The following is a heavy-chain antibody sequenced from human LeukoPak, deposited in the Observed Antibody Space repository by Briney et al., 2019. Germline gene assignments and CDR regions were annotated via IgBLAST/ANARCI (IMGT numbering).Heavy chain of an antibody. Sequence: PGGSLRLSCEASGFTFNAFAMHWVRQAPGKGLEWVAFIRSDGSNKYYADSVKGRFTISRDNSKNTLYLQMHSLRAEDTAVYYCAKEDWNYDFDYWGQGTLVTVSS. J-gene: IGHJ4*02. V-gene: IGHV3-30*02. D-gene: IGHD1-7*01. CDR3: AKEDWNYDFDY. CDR2: IRSDGSNK. CDR1: GFTFNAFA.